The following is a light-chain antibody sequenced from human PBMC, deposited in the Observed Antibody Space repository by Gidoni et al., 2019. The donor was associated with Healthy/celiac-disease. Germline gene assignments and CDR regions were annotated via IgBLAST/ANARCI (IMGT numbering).Light chain of an antibody. Sequence: IVMTPSPDSLAVSLGERATLNCKSSQSVLYNSNNKNYLAWYQQKPGQPPKLLIYWASTRESGVPDRFSGSGSGTDFTLTISSLQAEDVAVYYCQQYYSTRLTFGGGTKVEIK. J-gene: IGKJ4*01. CDR3: QQYYSTRLT. CDR1: QSVLYNSNNKNY. V-gene: IGKV4-1*01. CDR2: WAS.